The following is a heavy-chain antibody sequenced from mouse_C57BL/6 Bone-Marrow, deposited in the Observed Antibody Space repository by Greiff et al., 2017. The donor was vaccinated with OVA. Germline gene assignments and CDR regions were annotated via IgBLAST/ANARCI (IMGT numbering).Heavy chain of an antibody. Sequence: EVHLVESGGDLVKPGGSLKLSCAASGFTFSSYGMSWVRQTPDKRLEWVATISSGGSYTYYPDSVKGRFTISRDNAKNTLYLQMSSLKSEDTAMYYCARHSSYYYGFDYWGQGTTLTVSS. D-gene: IGHD1-1*01. CDR2: ISSGGSYT. CDR3: ARHSSYYYGFDY. V-gene: IGHV5-6*01. J-gene: IGHJ2*01. CDR1: GFTFSSYG.